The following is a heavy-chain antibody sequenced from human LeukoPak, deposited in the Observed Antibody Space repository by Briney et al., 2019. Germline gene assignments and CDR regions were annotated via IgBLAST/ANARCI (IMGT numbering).Heavy chain of an antibody. J-gene: IGHJ4*02. CDR2: INSDGSST. D-gene: IGHD3-16*02. V-gene: IGHV3-74*01. CDR1: GFTFSSYW. CDR3: ARVFPFGGVIGLLGY. Sequence: GGTLRLSCAASGFTFSSYWMHWVRQAPGKGLVWVSRINSDGSSTSYADSVKGRFTISRDNAKNKLYLQMNSLRAEDTAVYYCARVFPFGGVIGLLGYWGQGTLVTVSS.